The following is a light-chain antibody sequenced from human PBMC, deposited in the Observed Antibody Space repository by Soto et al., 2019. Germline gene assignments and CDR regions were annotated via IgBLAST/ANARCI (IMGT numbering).Light chain of an antibody. V-gene: IGKV3-11*01. CDR2: DAS. Sequence: EIVMTQSPATLSVSPGERATLSCRASQSVSSYFAWYQQKPGQAPNLLIYDASNRATGIPARFSGSGSGTDFTLTISSLEPEDFAVYYCQQRSNWPLTFGGGTKVDIK. CDR1: QSVSSY. CDR3: QQRSNWPLT. J-gene: IGKJ4*01.